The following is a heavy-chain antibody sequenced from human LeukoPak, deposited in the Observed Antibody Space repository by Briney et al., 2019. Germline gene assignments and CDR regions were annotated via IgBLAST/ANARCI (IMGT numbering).Heavy chain of an antibody. CDR1: GYTFSNYG. V-gene: IGHV1-18*01. D-gene: IGHD2-15*01. Sequence: ASVKVSCKASGYTFSNYGISWVRQAPGQGLEWMGWISSYNINTKYAQNLQGRVTMTTDTSTTTAYMELRSLTSDDTAVYYCARDTCSGGSCYPGGWFDPWGQGTLVTVST. J-gene: IGHJ5*02. CDR2: ISSYNINT. CDR3: ARDTCSGGSCYPGGWFDP.